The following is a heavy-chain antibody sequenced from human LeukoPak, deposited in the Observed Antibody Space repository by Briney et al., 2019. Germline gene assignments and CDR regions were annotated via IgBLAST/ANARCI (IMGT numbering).Heavy chain of an antibody. J-gene: IGHJ4*02. CDR3: ARHSGGYYDFDY. Sequence: SETLSLTCTVSGGSISSYYWSWIRQPPGKGLEWIGYIYYSGSINYNPSLKSRVTISVDTSKNQFSLKLTSVTAADTAVYYCARHSGGYYDFDYWGQGTLVTVSS. CDR2: IYYSGSI. D-gene: IGHD1-26*01. V-gene: IGHV4-59*08. CDR1: GGSISSYY.